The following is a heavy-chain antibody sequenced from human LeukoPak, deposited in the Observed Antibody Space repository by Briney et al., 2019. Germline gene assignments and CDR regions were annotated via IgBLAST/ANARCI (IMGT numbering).Heavy chain of an antibody. CDR3: ARDLLGSNDYGGNSNFDY. J-gene: IGHJ4*02. V-gene: IGHV1-18*01. Sequence: ASVKVSCKASGYTFTSYGISWVRQAPGQGLEWMGWISAYNGNTNYAQKLQGRVTMTTDTSTSTAYMELRSLRSDDTAVYYCARDLLGSNDYGGNSNFDYWGQGTLVTVSS. CDR2: ISAYNGNT. CDR1: GYTFTSYG. D-gene: IGHD4-23*01.